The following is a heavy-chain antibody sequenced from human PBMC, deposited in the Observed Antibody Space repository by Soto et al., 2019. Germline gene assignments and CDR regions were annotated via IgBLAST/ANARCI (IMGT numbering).Heavy chain of an antibody. D-gene: IGHD6-19*01. V-gene: IGHV3-30*18. CDR1: GFTFSSYG. Sequence: GGSLRLSCAASGFTFSSYGMHWFRQAPGKGLEWVAFISYDGRNKYYVGSVEGRFTISRDNSKNTLYLQMNSLRAEDTAIYYCAKDICAYSSGSCYFDYWGQGTLVTVSS. CDR2: ISYDGRNK. CDR3: AKDICAYSSGSCYFDY. J-gene: IGHJ4*02.